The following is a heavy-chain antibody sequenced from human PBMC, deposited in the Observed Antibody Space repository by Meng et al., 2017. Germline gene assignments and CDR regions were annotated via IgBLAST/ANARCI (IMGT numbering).Heavy chain of an antibody. CDR2: IYYSGST. CDR1: GGSISSSSYY. CDR3: ASLRIAVAGINWFDP. V-gene: IGHV4-39*07. D-gene: IGHD6-19*01. J-gene: IGHJ5*02. Sequence: QLPASGPGLVKPSETLSLTCTVSGGSISSSSYYWGWIRQPPGKGLEWIGSIYYSGSTYYNPSLKSRVTISVDTSKNQFSLKLSSVTAADTAVYYCASLRIAVAGINWFDPWGQGTLVTVSS.